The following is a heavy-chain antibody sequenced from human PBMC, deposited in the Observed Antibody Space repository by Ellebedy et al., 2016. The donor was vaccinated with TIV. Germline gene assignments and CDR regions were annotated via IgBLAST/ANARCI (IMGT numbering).Heavy chain of an antibody. Sequence: SETLSLXXAISGDSVSSNSPVWNWIRQSPSRGLEWPGRTYYRSKWYNDYAVSVKSRITINPDTSKNQFSLQLNSVAPEDTAVYYCARSIVDNWFNPWGQGTLVTVSS. D-gene: IGHD1-26*01. J-gene: IGHJ5*02. CDR1: GDSVSSNSPV. CDR2: TYYRSKWYN. V-gene: IGHV6-1*01. CDR3: ARSIVDNWFNP.